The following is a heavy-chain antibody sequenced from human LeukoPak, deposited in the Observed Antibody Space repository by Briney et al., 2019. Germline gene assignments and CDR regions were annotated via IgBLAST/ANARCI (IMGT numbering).Heavy chain of an antibody. CDR1: GGTFSSYA. Sequence: ASVKVSCKASGGTFSSYAISWVRQAPGQGLEWMGGIIPIFGTANYAQKFQGRVTITTDESTSTAYMELSSLRSEDTAVYYCASSERYSSSWYNWFDPWGQGTLVTVSS. CDR3: ASSERYSSSWYNWFDP. J-gene: IGHJ5*02. V-gene: IGHV1-69*05. D-gene: IGHD6-13*01. CDR2: IIPIFGTA.